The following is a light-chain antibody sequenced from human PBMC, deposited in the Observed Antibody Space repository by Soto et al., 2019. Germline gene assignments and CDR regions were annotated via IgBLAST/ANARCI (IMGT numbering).Light chain of an antibody. Sequence: IQLTQSPSSLSASAGDRVTIACRASESISNYLSWYQLKPGEAPKVLIYAASTLRDGVPSRFSGTGSGKEFTLTISSLQPEDVATYFCQKNCSNLLSFGGGTKVEIK. V-gene: IGKV1-39*01. J-gene: IGKJ4*01. CDR2: AAS. CDR3: QKNCSNLLS. CDR1: ESISNY.